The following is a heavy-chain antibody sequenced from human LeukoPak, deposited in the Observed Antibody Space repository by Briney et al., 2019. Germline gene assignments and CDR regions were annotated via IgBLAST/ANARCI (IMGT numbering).Heavy chain of an antibody. J-gene: IGHJ4*02. D-gene: IGHD2-15*01. CDR1: GFTFYNLA. CDR2: ISHDGNSR. V-gene: IGHV3-30*04. Sequence: GGSLRLSCATSGFTFYNLAFHWVRQAPGKGVEWVSLISHDGNSRKYADSVKGRFIVSRDNSKNTLYLKMNSLRSEDTAVYYCASDSAWNLHGGYLDHWGQGTLVSVSS. CDR3: ASDSAWNLHGGYLDH.